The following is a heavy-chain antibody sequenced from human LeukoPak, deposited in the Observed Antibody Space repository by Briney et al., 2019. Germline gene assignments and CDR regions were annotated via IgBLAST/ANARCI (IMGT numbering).Heavy chain of an antibody. Sequence: ASVNVSCKASGYTFSSYAMNWVRQAPGQGLEWMGWINTNTGNPTYAQGFTGRFVFSLDTSVSTAYLQISSLEAEDTAVYYCARGGANFVIDYWGQGTLVTVSS. CDR3: ARGGANFVIDY. CDR1: GYTFSSYA. CDR2: INTNTGNP. J-gene: IGHJ4*02. V-gene: IGHV7-4-1*02. D-gene: IGHD4/OR15-4a*01.